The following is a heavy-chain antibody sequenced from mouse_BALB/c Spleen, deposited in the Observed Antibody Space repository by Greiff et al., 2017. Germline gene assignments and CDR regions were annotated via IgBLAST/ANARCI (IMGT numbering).Heavy chain of an antibody. CDR1: GFSLSTSGMG. Sequence: QVTLKVSGPGILKPSQTLSLTCSFSGFSLSTSGMGVGWIRQPSGQGLEWLAHIWWDDDKYYNPSLKSPLIISKDTSRNQVFLKITSVDTADTATYYCARLITTVVATRLYYFDYWGQGTTLTVSS. D-gene: IGHD1-1*01. CDR3: ARLITTVVATRLYYFDY. J-gene: IGHJ2*01. CDR2: IWWDDDK. V-gene: IGHV8-8*01.